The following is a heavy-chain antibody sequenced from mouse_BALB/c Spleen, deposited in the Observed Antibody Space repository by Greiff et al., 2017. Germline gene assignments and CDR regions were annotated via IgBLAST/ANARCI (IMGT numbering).Heavy chain of an antibody. D-gene: IGHD2-4*01. CDR1: GFTFSSFG. Sequence: EVMLVESGGGLVQPGGSRKLSCAASGFTFSSFGMHWVRQAPEKGLEWVAYISSGSSTIYYADTVKGRFTISRDNPKNTLFLQMTSLKSEDTAMYYCARQGDYEGYYFDYWGQGTTLTVSS. V-gene: IGHV5-17*02. CDR2: ISSGSSTI. J-gene: IGHJ2*01. CDR3: ARQGDYEGYYFDY.